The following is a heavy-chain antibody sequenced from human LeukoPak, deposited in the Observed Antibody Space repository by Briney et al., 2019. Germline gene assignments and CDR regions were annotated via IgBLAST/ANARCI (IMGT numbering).Heavy chain of an antibody. V-gene: IGHV3-23*01. Sequence: GGSLRLSCAASGFTFSSYAMSWVRQAPGKGLEWVSAIRGSGGSTYYADSVKGRFTISRDNSKNTLYLQMNSLRAEDTAVYYCAKGGDNWNRYYFDYWGQGTLVTVSS. J-gene: IGHJ4*02. D-gene: IGHD1-1*01. CDR3: AKGGDNWNRYYFDY. CDR2: IRGSGGST. CDR1: GFTFSSYA.